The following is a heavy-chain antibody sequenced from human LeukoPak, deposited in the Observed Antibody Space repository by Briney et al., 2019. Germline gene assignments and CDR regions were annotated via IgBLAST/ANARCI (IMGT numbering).Heavy chain of an antibody. Sequence: GGTLRLSCAASGFTFSSYDMSWVRQAPGKGLEWVSLIYSGSSTYYADSVRGRFTISRDNSKNTLYLQMNSLRAEDTAVYYCARVLSGSGSLYYYYYYMDVWGKGATVTISS. J-gene: IGHJ6*03. CDR3: ARVLSGSGSLYYYYYYMDV. CDR1: GFTFSSYD. D-gene: IGHD6-19*01. V-gene: IGHV3-53*01. CDR2: IYSGSST.